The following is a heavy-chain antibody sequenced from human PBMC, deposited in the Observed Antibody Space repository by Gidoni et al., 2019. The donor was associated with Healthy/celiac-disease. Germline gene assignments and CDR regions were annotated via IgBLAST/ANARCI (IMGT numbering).Heavy chain of an antibody. CDR3: ARVIWGYSYGYYFDY. CDR1: GGSFSGYY. D-gene: IGHD5-18*01. CDR2: INHSGST. V-gene: IGHV4-34*01. Sequence: QVQLQQWGAGLLKPSETLSLTCAVYGGSFSGYYWSWIRQPPGKGLEWIGEINHSGSTNYNPALKSRVTISVDTSKNQFSLKLSSVTAADTAVYYCARVIWGYSYGYYFDYWGQGTLVTVSS. J-gene: IGHJ4*02.